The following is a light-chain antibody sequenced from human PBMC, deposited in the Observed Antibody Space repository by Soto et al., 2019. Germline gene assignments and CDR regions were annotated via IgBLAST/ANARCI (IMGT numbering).Light chain of an antibody. CDR3: QQYGSSPT. CDR1: QSVSSSY. Sequence: EIVLTQSPGTLSLSPGERATLSCRASQSVSSSYLAWYQQKPGQAPRLLIYGASSRATGIPDRVSGSGSGTDFTLTISRLEPDDFAVYYCQQYGSSPTFGQGTKVEIK. J-gene: IGKJ1*01. CDR2: GAS. V-gene: IGKV3-20*01.